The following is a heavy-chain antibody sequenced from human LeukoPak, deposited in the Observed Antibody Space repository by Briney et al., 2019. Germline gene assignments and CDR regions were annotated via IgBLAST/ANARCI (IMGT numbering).Heavy chain of an antibody. CDR2: IYVKGDT. D-gene: IGHD3-3*01. CDR1: VGSTSSSY. CDR3: ARSARLFDL. V-gene: IGHV4-4*09. Sequence: SETLSLTCTVSVGSTSSSYWSWIRQAPGKGLECIGYIYVKGDTNTNPSLKGRATLSLDTSKNQFSLRLTSVTAADTAVYFCARSARLFDLWGPGTLVTGSS. J-gene: IGHJ4*02.